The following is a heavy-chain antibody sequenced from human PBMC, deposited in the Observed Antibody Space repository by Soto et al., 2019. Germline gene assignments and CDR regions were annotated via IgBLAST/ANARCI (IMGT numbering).Heavy chain of an antibody. CDR3: ARGITIFGVVFDY. Sequence: ASVKVSCKASGYTFTSYYMHWVRQAPGQGLEWMGIINPSGGSTSYAQKLQGRVTMTTDTSTSTVYMELRSLRSDDTAVYYCARGITIFGVVFDYWGQGTLVTVSS. J-gene: IGHJ4*02. V-gene: IGHV1-46*01. CDR1: GYTFTSYY. CDR2: INPSGGST. D-gene: IGHD3-3*01.